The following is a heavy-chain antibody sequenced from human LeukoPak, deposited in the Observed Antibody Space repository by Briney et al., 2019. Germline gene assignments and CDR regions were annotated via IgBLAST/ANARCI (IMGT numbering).Heavy chain of an antibody. CDR3: AAMTTVTMYSYVFDS. V-gene: IGHV4-4*07. CDR2: IYTSGST. Sequence: SETLSLTCTVSGGSISSYYWSWIRQPAGKGLEWIGRIYTSGSTNYNPSLKSRVTISVDSSTNHFSLRLTSVTAADTAIYYCAAMTTVTMYSYVFDSWGQGTLLTVSS. CDR1: GGSISSYY. D-gene: IGHD4-17*01. J-gene: IGHJ4*02.